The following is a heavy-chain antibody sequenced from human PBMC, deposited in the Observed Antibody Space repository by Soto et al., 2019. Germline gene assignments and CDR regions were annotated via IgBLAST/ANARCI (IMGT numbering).Heavy chain of an antibody. V-gene: IGHV1-2*04. CDR1: GYTFTGYY. Sequence: ASVKVSCKASGYTFTGYYMHWVRQAPGQGLEWMGWINPNSGGTNYAQKFQGWVTMTRDTSISTAYMELSRLRSDDTAVYYCARGGHIVVVTAIHWFDPWGQGTLVTVS. D-gene: IGHD2-21*02. CDR2: INPNSGGT. CDR3: ARGGHIVVVTAIHWFDP. J-gene: IGHJ5*02.